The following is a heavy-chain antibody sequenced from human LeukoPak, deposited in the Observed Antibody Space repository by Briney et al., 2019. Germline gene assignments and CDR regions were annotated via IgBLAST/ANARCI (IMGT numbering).Heavy chain of an antibody. CDR2: INGGNGNT. J-gene: IGHJ4*02. V-gene: IGHV1-3*01. D-gene: IGHD6-19*01. CDR3: ARDMYSSGRVPFDY. Sequence: ASVKVSCKASGYTFPTFAIHWVRQAPGQRPEWMGWINGGNGNTKYSQKFQGRVTITRDTSAGTAYMELRSLRSDDTAVYYCARDMYSSGRVPFDYWGQGTLVTVSS. CDR1: GYTFPTFA.